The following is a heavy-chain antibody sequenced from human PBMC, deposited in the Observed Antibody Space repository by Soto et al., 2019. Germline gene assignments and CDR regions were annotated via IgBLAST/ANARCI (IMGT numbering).Heavy chain of an antibody. CDR3: ARDSITMVRGVTYNWFDP. CDR1: GFTFSNAW. J-gene: IGHJ5*02. D-gene: IGHD3-10*01. V-gene: IGHV3-15*07. CDR2: IKSKTDGGTA. Sequence: GGSLRLSCAASGFTFSNAWINWVRQAPGKGLEWVGRIKSKTDGGTADYAAPVKGRFAVSRDDSKNMVYLQMNSLRAEDTAVYYCARDSITMVRGVTYNWFDPWGQGTLVTVSS.